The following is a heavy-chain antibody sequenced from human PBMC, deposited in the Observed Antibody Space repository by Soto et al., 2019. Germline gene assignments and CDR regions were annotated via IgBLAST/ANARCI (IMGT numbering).Heavy chain of an antibody. CDR1: GISRSAPGVG. D-gene: IGHD2-8*02. CDR2: IYWDDDK. V-gene: IGHV2-5*05. CDR3: VHRRQYCTGGPCNTNAFAV. J-gene: IGHJ3*01. Sequence: QITLKESGPTLVKPSQTLTLACTFSGISRSAPGVGVGWIRQSPGRALEWLALIYWDDDKTSVPSLESRLFNTKDPTKTQVVLSLTDVDPGATSTSFCVHRRQYCTGGPCNTNAFAVWGQGTTVTVSS.